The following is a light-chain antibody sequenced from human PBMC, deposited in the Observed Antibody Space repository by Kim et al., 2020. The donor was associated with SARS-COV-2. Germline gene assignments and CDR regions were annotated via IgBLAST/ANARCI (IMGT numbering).Light chain of an antibody. V-gene: IGLV10-54*04. CDR2: RNN. Sequence: RQTATLTCTGNSNDVGNQGAAWLQQHQGHPPKLLSYRNNNRPSGISERFSASRSGNTASLTITGLQPEDEADYYCTAWDSSLSAYVFGTGTKVT. J-gene: IGLJ1*01. CDR3: TAWDSSLSAYV. CDR1: SNDVGNQG.